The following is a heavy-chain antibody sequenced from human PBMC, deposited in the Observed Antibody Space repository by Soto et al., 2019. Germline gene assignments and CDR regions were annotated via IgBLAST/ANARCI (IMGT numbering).Heavy chain of an antibody. J-gene: IGHJ4*02. V-gene: IGHV3-30*18. CDR1: GFTFSSYG. Sequence: SLRLSCAASGFTFSSYGMHWVRQAPGKGLERVAVISYDGSNKYYADSVKGRFTISRDNSKNTLYLQMNSLRAEDTAVYYCAKDRGTMIVVVGFDYWGQGTLVTVSS. CDR2: ISYDGSNK. CDR3: AKDRGTMIVVVGFDY. D-gene: IGHD3-22*01.